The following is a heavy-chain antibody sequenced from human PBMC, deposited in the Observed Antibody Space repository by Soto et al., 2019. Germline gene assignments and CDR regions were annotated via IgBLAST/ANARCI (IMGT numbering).Heavy chain of an antibody. V-gene: IGHV6-1*01. Sequence: QTLSLTCAISGDSVSSNSVAWNWIRQSPSRGLEWLGRTYYRSKWYNDYAVSVKSRITINPDTSKNQFSLQLNSVTPEDTAVYYCARDSTQERKLELLLNYWGQGTLVPVSS. J-gene: IGHJ4*02. CDR2: TYYRSKWYN. D-gene: IGHD1-7*01. CDR1: GDSVSSNSVA. CDR3: ARDSTQERKLELLLNY.